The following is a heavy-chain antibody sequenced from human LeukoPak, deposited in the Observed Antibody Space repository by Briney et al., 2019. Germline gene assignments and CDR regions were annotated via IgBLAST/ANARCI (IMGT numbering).Heavy chain of an antibody. CDR2: INHSGST. D-gene: IGHD3-10*01. V-gene: IGHV4-34*01. CDR3: ARGGPPSYYYGSGGYRYFDY. J-gene: IGHJ4*02. Sequence: SETLSLTCAVYGGSFSGYYWSWIRQPPGKGLEWIGEINHSGSTNYNPSLKSRVTISVDTSKNQFSLKLSSVTAADTAVYYCARGGPPSYYYGSGGYRYFDYWGQGTLVTVSS. CDR1: GGSFSGYY.